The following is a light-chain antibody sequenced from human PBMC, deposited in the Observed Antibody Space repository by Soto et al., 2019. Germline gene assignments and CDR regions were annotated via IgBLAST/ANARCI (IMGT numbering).Light chain of an antibody. CDR1: QGVGTY. Sequence: EIVLTLSQSTLSFCLLEIATLSCRASQGVGTYLAWYQQRPGQAPRLLIYDASNRATGIPARFSGSGSGTDFTLTISSLEPQDFAVYYCQQRSNSPGTFGEGTKVDI. CDR2: DAS. V-gene: IGKV3-11*01. CDR3: QQRSNSPGT. J-gene: IGKJ4*01.